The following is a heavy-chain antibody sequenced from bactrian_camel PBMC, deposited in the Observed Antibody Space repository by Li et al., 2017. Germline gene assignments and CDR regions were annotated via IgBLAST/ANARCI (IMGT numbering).Heavy chain of an antibody. Sequence: HVQLVESGGGSVQAGGSLRLSCAASGYSYSSHCMGWYRQAPGKGREGLATIYAGDSDTWYADSVKGRFTISQDTAQKSVFLEMNSLKPEDTAMYFCAAVCTSPWVYKYWGQGTQVTVS. CDR2: IYAGDSDT. CDR1: GYSYSSHC. V-gene: IGHV3S6*01. CDR3: AAVCTSPWVYKY. J-gene: IGHJ4*01. D-gene: IGHD3*01.